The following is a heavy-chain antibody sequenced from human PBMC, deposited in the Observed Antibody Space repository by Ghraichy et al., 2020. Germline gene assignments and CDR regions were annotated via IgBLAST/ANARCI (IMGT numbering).Heavy chain of an antibody. Sequence: GGSLRLSCAASGFTFSSYSMNWVRQAPGKGLEWVSSISSSSSYIYYADSVKGRFTISRDNAKNSLYLQMNSLRAEDTAVYYCAGTPYYYGSGSYPTIPDAFGIWGQGTMVTVSS. D-gene: IGHD3-10*01. J-gene: IGHJ3*02. V-gene: IGHV3-21*01. CDR3: AGTPYYYGSGSYPTIPDAFGI. CDR1: GFTFSSYS. CDR2: ISSSSSYI.